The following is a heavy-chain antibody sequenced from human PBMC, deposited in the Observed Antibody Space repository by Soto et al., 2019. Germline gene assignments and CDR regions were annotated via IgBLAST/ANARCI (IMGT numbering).Heavy chain of an antibody. J-gene: IGHJ4*02. D-gene: IGHD3-22*01. Sequence: SETLSLTCTISGVSISSGKWWSWVRHPPGEGLEWIGEIFHTGNTDYKPSLKSRVSILVDKSKNQFSLNLDSVTAADTAVYYCARNLFDSRGYPPEVWGQGILVTVSS. V-gene: IGHV4-4*02. CDR3: ARNLFDSRGYPPEV. CDR2: IFHTGNT. CDR1: GVSISSGKW.